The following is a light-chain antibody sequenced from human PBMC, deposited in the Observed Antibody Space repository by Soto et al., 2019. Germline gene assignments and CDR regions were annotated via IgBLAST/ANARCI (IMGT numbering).Light chain of an antibody. CDR3: QQHNSFSIT. CDR1: QSVSTW. J-gene: IGKJ5*01. Sequence: DIQMTQSPSTLSASVVDIVTITCRASQSVSTWLAWYQQKPGKAPQVLISMASTLESGVPSRFSGSGSGTEFTLTINSLQADDFATYYCQQHNSFSITFGQGTRLEIK. V-gene: IGKV1-5*03. CDR2: MAS.